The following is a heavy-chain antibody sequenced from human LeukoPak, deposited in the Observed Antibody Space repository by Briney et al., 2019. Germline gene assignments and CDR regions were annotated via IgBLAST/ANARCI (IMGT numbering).Heavy chain of an antibody. CDR1: GGSISSGGYY. CDR2: IYYSGST. V-gene: IGHV4-31*03. CDR3: ARCMDYDFWSGYCRKQYNWFDP. J-gene: IGHJ5*02. Sequence: SQTLSLTCTVSGGSISSGGYYWSWIRQHPGKGLEWIGYIYYSGSTYYNPSLKSRVTISVDTSKNQFSLKLSSVTAADTAVYYCARCMDYDFWSGYCRKQYNWFDPWGQGTLVTVSS. D-gene: IGHD3-3*01.